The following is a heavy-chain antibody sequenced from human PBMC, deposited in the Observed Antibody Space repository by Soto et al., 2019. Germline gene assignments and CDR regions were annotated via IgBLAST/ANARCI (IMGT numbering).Heavy chain of an antibody. Sequence: QVQLVQSGTEVKRPGASVKVSCKTSGYIFTKFYIYWVRQAPGQGLEWMGMINPSGGNTFFTQNFQGRITVTHDTSTSTVNMELNSLKSEDTTVYSCARRDGYSNGLGYWGQGPLVTVSS. J-gene: IGHJ4*02. CDR2: INPSGGNT. CDR3: ARRDGYSNGLGY. V-gene: IGHV1-46*01. D-gene: IGHD4-4*01. CDR1: GYIFTKFY.